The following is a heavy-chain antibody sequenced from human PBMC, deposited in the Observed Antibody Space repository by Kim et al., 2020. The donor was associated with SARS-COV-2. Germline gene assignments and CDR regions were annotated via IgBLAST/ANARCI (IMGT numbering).Heavy chain of an antibody. CDR1: GFTFDDYA. V-gene: IGHV3-9*01. Sequence: GGSLRLSCAASGFTFDDYAMHWVRQAPGKGLEWVSSISWNSGNIGYADSVKGRITISRDNANKSLYLQMNSLRAEDTALYYCAKGRTRYSSSQFDYWGQG. CDR2: ISWNSGNI. J-gene: IGHJ4*02. CDR3: AKGRTRYSSSQFDY. D-gene: IGHD6-6*01.